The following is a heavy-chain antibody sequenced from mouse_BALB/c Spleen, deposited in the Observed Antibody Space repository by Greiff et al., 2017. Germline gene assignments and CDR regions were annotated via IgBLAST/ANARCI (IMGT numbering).Heavy chain of an antibody. V-gene: IGHV1-82*01. CDR1: GYAFSSSW. D-gene: IGHD2-4*01. CDR3: ARLRDDYGGFAY. CDR2: IYPGDGDT. J-gene: IGHJ3*01. Sequence: QVQLQQSGPELVKPGASVKISCKASGYAFSSSWMNWVKQRPGQGLEWIGRIYPGDGDTNYNGKFKGKATLTADKSSSTAYMQLSSLTSVDSAVYFCARLRDDYGGFAYWGQGTLVTVSA.